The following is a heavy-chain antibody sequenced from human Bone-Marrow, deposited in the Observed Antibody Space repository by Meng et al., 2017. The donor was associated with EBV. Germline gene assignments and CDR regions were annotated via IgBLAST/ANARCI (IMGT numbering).Heavy chain of an antibody. CDR3: ARPFPSWQSPRLDPFGA. V-gene: IGHV4-39*01. Sequence: QRQLVESGPGQVKPSVTLSLTCTVSGDSISSFYYWGWIRQPPGRGLEWIGSVHYTGSTYYSPSLKSRVTVSVDTSKNQFSLRLTSVTAADTAVYYCARPFPSWQSPRLDPFGAWGQGTLVTVSS. J-gene: IGHJ5*02. CDR2: VHYTGST. CDR1: GDSISSFYY. D-gene: IGHD6-19*01.